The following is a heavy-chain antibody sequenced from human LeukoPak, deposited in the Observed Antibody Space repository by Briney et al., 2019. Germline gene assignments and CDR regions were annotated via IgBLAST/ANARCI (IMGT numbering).Heavy chain of an antibody. D-gene: IGHD6-13*01. CDR3: AKDDGYSSSWYFDY. V-gene: IGHV3-23*01. J-gene: IGHJ4*02. Sequence: GGSLRLSCAASGFTFSSYAMSWVRQAPGKGLEWVSAISGSGGSTYYADSVKGRFTISRDNSKNTLYLQMDSLRAEDTAVYYCAKDDGYSSSWYFDYWGQGTLVTVSS. CDR2: ISGSGGST. CDR1: GFTFSSYA.